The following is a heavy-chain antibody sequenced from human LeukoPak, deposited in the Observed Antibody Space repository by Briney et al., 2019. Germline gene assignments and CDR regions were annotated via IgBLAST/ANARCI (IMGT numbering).Heavy chain of an antibody. CDR1: GYTFTSYY. CDR3: ARAEEMATITDY. CDR2: INPSGGST. V-gene: IGHV1-46*01. J-gene: IGHJ4*02. Sequence: GASVKVSCKASGYTFTSYYMHWVRQAPGQGLEWMGIINPSGGSTSYAQKFQSRVTMTRDTSTSTVHMELSSLRSEDTAVYYCARAEEMATITDYWGQGTLVTVSS. D-gene: IGHD5-24*01.